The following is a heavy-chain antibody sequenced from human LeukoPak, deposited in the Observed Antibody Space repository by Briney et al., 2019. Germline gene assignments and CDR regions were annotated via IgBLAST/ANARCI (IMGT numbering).Heavy chain of an antibody. CDR2: ISSSSSYI. J-gene: IGHJ4*02. V-gene: IGHV3-21*01. D-gene: IGHD2-15*01. CDR3: ARGVYCSGGSCYDPNFDY. Sequence: GGSLRLSCAASGFTFSSYSMNWVRQAPGKGLEWVSSISSSSSYIYYADSVKGRFTISRDNAKNSLYLQMNSLRAEDTAVYYCARGVYCSGGSCYDPNFDYWGQGTLVTVSP. CDR1: GFTFSSYS.